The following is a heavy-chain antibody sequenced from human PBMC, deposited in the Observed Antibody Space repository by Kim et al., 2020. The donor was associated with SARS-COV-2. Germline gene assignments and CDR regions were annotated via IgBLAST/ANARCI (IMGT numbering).Heavy chain of an antibody. CDR1: GYTFTGYY. CDR2: INPNSGGT. D-gene: IGHD1-1*01. CDR3: ARPYTNHDPLYYYYYGMDV. J-gene: IGHJ6*02. V-gene: IGHV1-2*06. Sequence: ASVKVSCKASGYTFTGYYMHWVRQAPGQGLEWMGRINPNSGGTNYAQKFQGRVTMTRDTSISTAYMELSRLRSDDTAVYYCARPYTNHDPLYYYYYGMDVWGQGTTVTVSS.